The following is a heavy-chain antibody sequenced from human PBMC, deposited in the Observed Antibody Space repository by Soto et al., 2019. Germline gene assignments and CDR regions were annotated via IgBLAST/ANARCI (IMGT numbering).Heavy chain of an antibody. Sequence: ASVKVSCKAPGDTFTSYYLNWVRQAPGQGLEWMGVINPHGGSTKYAQKFQGRITMTRDTSRSTVYMELSSLRSDDTAIYYCARSSGGNFGIIIEGSNWFDPWGQGTLVTVSS. CDR3: ARSSGGNFGIIIEGSNWFDP. CDR2: INPHGGST. CDR1: GDTFTSYY. D-gene: IGHD3-3*01. J-gene: IGHJ5*02. V-gene: IGHV1-46*01.